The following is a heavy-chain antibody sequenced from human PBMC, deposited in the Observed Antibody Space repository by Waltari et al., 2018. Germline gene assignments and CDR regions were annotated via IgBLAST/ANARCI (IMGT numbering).Heavy chain of an antibody. CDR1: GGSISXSSSS. V-gene: IGHV4-39*01. CDR3: ARLXGYCSRNVCRXYYGMDV. CDR2: FYYGGST. D-gene: IGHD2-2*01. J-gene: IGHJ6*02. Sequence: QLQLXESGPGLVNPSETLSLTXTVSGGSISXSSSSWXWIRQPPGMGMEWIGTFYYGGSTYYNPSLXSRVTISVXTSKXQFXLKRXXVXAADTAVXXXARLXGYCSRNVCRXYYGMDVXGQGTTVTVXS.